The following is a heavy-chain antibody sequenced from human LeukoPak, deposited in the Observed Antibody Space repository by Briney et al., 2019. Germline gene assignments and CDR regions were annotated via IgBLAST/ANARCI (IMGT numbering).Heavy chain of an antibody. CDR1: GYTFTSYD. J-gene: IGHJ4*02. CDR3: ARDGAVTSTAY. CDR2: IIPMLDIS. V-gene: IGHV1-69*04. Sequence: EASVKVSCRASGYTFTSYDINWVRQATGQGLEWMGRIIPMLDISNYAQKFQGRVTITADKSTSTAYMALSSLRSEDTAVYYCARDGAVTSTAYWGQGTLVTVSS. D-gene: IGHD6-19*01.